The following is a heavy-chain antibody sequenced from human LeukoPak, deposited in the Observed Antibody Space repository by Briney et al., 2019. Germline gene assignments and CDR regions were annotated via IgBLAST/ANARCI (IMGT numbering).Heavy chain of an antibody. CDR1: GGSISIYY. J-gene: IGHJ4*02. CDR2: IYTSGNT. V-gene: IGHV4-4*07. D-gene: IGHD1-26*01. Sequence: SETLSLTCTVSGGSISIYYWNWIRQPAGKGLEWIGRIYTSGNTNYNPSLKSRVTMSVDTSNNHLPLNLSSVTAADTAVYYCARDGGGTGRPFDYWGQGTLVTVSS. CDR3: ARDGGGTGRPFDY.